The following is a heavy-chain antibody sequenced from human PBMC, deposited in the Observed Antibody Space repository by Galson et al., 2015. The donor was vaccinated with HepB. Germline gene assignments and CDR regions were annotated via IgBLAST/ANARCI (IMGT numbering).Heavy chain of an antibody. Sequence: SGSTNYNPSLKSRVTISVDTSKNQFSLKLSSVTAADTAVYYCARVGPFRQQLVRPSPMHHDYWGQGTLVTVSS. CDR2: SGST. V-gene: IGHV4-34*01. J-gene: IGHJ4*02. D-gene: IGHD6-13*01. CDR3: ARVGPFRQQLVRPSPMHHDY.